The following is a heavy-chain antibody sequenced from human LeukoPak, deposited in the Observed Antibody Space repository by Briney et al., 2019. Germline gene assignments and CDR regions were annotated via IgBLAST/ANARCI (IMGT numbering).Heavy chain of an antibody. CDR1: GGSIGSYY. V-gene: IGHV4-59*08. J-gene: IGHJ5*02. D-gene: IGHD6-13*01. Sequence: SETLSLTCTVSGGSIGSYYWSWMRQPPGKGLEWIGYTYYSGSTNYNPSLKSRVTISVDTSKNQFSLKVSSVTAADTAVYYCARLHSSSWYNWFDPWGQGTLVTVSS. CDR2: TYYSGST. CDR3: ARLHSSSWYNWFDP.